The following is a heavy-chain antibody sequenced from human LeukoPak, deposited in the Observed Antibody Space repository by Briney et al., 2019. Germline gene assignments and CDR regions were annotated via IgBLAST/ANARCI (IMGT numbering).Heavy chain of an antibody. CDR2: ISWNSGSI. J-gene: IGHJ4*02. D-gene: IGHD1-26*01. Sequence: GGSLRLSCAASGFTVSSNYLTWVRQAPGKGLEWVSGISWNSGSIGYADSVKGRFTISRDNAKNSLYLQMNSLRAEDTALYYCAKDIGSGSYAYWGQGTLVTVSS. V-gene: IGHV3-9*01. CDR3: AKDIGSGSYAY. CDR1: GFTVSSNY.